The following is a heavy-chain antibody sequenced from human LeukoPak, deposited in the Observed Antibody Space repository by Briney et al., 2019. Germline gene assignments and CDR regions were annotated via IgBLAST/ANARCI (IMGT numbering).Heavy chain of an antibody. CDR1: GYTFTGYY. J-gene: IGHJ4*02. CDR3: SWYYYDSSGYSDY. CDR2: MNPNSGNT. V-gene: IGHV1-8*03. Sequence: PVASVKVSCKASGYTFTGYYMHWVRQATGQGLEWMGWMNPNSGNTGYAQKFQGRVTITRNTSISTAYMELSSLRSEDTAVYYCSWYYYDSSGYSDYWGQGTLVTVSS. D-gene: IGHD3-22*01.